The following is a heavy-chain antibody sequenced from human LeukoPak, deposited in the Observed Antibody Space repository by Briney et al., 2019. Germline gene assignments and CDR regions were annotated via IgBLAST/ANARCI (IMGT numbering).Heavy chain of an antibody. CDR3: AKTPGVVAATDYFDY. V-gene: IGHV3-23*01. D-gene: IGHD2-15*01. J-gene: IGHJ4*02. Sequence: PGESLRLSCAASGFTFSSYAMSWVRQAPGKGLEWVSAISGSGGSTYYADSVKGRFTISRDNSKNTLYLQVNSLRAEDTAVYYCAKTPGVVAATDYFDYWGQGTLVTVSS. CDR2: ISGSGGST. CDR1: GFTFSSYA.